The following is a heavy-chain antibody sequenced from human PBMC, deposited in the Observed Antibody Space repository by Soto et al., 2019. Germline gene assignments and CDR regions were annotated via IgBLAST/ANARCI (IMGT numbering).Heavy chain of an antibody. CDR3: TKDRSGDLDS. J-gene: IGHJ5*01. CDR2: ISSSSSYI. D-gene: IGHD3-10*01. Sequence: PGGSLRLSCAASGFTFSSYSMNWVRQAPGKGLEWVSSISSSSSYIYYADSVKGRFTISRDNAKNSLYLQMNSLRAEDTAVYYCTKDRSGDLDSWGQGTLVTVSS. V-gene: IGHV3-21*01. CDR1: GFTFSSYS.